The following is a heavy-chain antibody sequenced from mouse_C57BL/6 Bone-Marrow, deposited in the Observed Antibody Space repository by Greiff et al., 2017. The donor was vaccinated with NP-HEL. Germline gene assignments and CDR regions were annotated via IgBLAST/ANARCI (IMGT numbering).Heavy chain of an antibody. V-gene: IGHV1-52*01. D-gene: IGHD2-3*01. CDR2: IDPSDSET. CDR1: GYTFTSYW. CDR3: ARGEYGYYVAY. Sequence: VQLQQPGAELVRPGSSVKLSCKASGYTFTSYWMHWVKQRPIQGLEWIGNIDPSDSETHYNQKFKDKATLTVDKSSSTAYMQLSSLTSEDSAVYYCARGEYGYYVAYWGQGTLVTVSA. J-gene: IGHJ3*01.